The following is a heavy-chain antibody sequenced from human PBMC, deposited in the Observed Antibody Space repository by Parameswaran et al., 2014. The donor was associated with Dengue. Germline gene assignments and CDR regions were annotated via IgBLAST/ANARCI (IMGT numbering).Heavy chain of an antibody. CDR2: IYYSGST. J-gene: IGHJ6*02. D-gene: IGHD3-3*01. Sequence: RWIRQPPGKGLEWIGYIYYSGSTYYNPSLKSRVTISVDTSKNQFSLKLSSVTAADTAVYYCARSSLGDTIFGVVITNRHGMDVWGQGTTVTVSS. CDR3: ARSSLGDTIFGVVITNRHGMDV. V-gene: IGHV4-31*02.